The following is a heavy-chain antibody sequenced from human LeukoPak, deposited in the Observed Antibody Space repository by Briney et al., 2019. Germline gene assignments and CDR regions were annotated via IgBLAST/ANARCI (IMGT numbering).Heavy chain of an antibody. J-gene: IGHJ1*01. Sequence: GASVKVSCKASGYTFTGYYMHWVRQAPGQGLEWMGWINPSSGGTAYAQKFQGRVTMTTDTSIITAYMEMNRLTSDDTAVYYCARIWGPTSGSYFQRWGQGTLVTVSS. CDR1: GYTFTGYY. V-gene: IGHV1-2*02. CDR2: INPSSGGT. D-gene: IGHD3-10*01. CDR3: ARIWGPTSGSYFQR.